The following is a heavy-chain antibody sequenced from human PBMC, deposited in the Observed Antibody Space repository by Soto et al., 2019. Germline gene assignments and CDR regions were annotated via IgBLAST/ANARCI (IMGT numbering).Heavy chain of an antibody. V-gene: IGHV4-31*11. CDR1: GGSIISASYS. CDR3: AREDAASIERWFDA. Sequence: PSETLSLTCAVSGGSIISASYSWNWIRQSPGRGLEWIGHIYSSGSTYYNPSLKSRVSISVDTSNNQFSLKLTSVTAADTAVYFCAREDAASIERWFDAWGQGILVTVSS. D-gene: IGHD5-18*01. CDR2: IYSSGST. J-gene: IGHJ5*02.